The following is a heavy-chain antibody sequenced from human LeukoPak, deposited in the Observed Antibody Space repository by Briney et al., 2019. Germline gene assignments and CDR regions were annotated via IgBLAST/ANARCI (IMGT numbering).Heavy chain of an antibody. CDR3: ARDIFPHYYDFWSGYAPL. D-gene: IGHD3-3*01. Sequence: SQTLSLTCTVSGGSISSGSYYWSWIRQPAGKGLEWIGRIYTSGSTNYNPSLKSRVTISVDTSKNQFSLKLSSVTAADTAVYYCARDIFPHYYDFWSGYAPLWGQGTLVTVSS. CDR2: IYTSGST. V-gene: IGHV4-61*02. J-gene: IGHJ4*02. CDR1: GGSISSGSYY.